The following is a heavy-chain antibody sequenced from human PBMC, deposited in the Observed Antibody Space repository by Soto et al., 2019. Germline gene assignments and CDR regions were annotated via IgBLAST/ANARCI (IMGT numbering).Heavy chain of an antibody. J-gene: IGHJ4*02. CDR1: GFPFSDYY. Sequence: QVQLVESGGDLVKPGGSLRLSCAASGFPFSDYYMSWIRQAPGKGLEWVSSIGSSSSYTNYADSVKGRFTISRDNAQNSLFLQMNRLRAEDTAVYYCARRRPTGYYNYWGQGTLVTVSA. D-gene: IGHD3-9*01. V-gene: IGHV3-11*05. CDR2: IGSSSSYT. CDR3: ARRRPTGYYNY.